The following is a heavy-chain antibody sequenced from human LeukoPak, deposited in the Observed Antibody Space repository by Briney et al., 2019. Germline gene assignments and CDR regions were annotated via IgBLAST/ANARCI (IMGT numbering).Heavy chain of an antibody. D-gene: IGHD6-19*01. CDR3: ARSGSGWTDFDY. CDR1: GGSISSVGYY. Sequence: PSETLSLTCTVSGGSISSVGYYWHWIRQHPGKGLEWIGHIYYSGSTYSNPPLRGRVTISIDTSKNQFSLKLSSVTVADAAVYHCARSGSGWTDFDYWGQGTLVTVSS. CDR2: IYYSGST. V-gene: IGHV4-31*03. J-gene: IGHJ4*02.